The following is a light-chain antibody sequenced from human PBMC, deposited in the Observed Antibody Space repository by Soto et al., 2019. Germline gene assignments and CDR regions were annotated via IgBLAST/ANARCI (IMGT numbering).Light chain of an antibody. Sequence: ILLTQSPDTLSLSPGDRATLSCRASRALANTYLVWYQQRPGQAPRLLFYGASTRASGVPERFSGSGSGTDFTLTISRLEPEDFAVYWCQQFVSSPYTFGPGTKVGIK. J-gene: IGKJ2*01. V-gene: IGKV3-20*01. CDR3: QQFVSSPYT. CDR2: GAS. CDR1: RALANTY.